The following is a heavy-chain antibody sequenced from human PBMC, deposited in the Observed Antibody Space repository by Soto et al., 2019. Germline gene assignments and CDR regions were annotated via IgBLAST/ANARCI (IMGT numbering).Heavy chain of an antibody. J-gene: IGHJ5*02. CDR2: ISYDGSNK. V-gene: IGHV3-30*18. CDR1: GFTFSSYG. D-gene: IGHD3-10*01. CDR3: AKGTAYGSGSFPATRSNWFEP. Sequence: GSLRLSCAASGFTFSSYGMHWVRQAPGKGLEWVAVISYDGSNKYYADSVKGRFTISRDNSKNTLYLQMNSLRAEDTAVYYCAKGTAYGSGSFPATRSNWFEPWGQGTLVTVSS.